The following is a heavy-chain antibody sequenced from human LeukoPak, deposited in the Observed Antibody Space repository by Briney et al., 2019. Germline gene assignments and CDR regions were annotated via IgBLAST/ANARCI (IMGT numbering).Heavy chain of an antibody. V-gene: IGHV1-69*04. CDR2: IIPIFGIA. D-gene: IGHD3-10*01. CDR1: GGTFSSYA. CDR3: ARGELGSANWFDP. J-gene: IGHJ5*02. Sequence: GASVKVSCKASGGTFSSYAISWVRQAPGQGLEWMGRIIPIFGIANYAQKFQGRATITADKSTSTAYMELSSLRSEDTAVYYCARGELGSANWFDPWGQGTLVTVSS.